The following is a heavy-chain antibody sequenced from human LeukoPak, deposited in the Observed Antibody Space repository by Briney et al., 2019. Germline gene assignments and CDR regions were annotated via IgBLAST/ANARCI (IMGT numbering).Heavy chain of an antibody. CDR2: INPNSGGT. J-gene: IGHJ4*02. Sequence: GASVKVSCKASGYTFTGYYMHWVRQALGQGLEWMGWINPNSGGTNYAQKFQGRVTMTRDMSTSTIYMELSSLRSEDTAVYYCARGGGSYSAPFFDFWGQGTLVTVFS. V-gene: IGHV1-2*02. CDR1: GYTFTGYY. D-gene: IGHD1-26*01. CDR3: ARGGGSYSAPFFDF.